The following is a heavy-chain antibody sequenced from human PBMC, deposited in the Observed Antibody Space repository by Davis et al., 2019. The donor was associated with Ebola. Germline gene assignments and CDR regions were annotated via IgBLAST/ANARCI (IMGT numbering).Heavy chain of an antibody. Sequence: PGGSLRLSCAASGFTFSSYSMNWVRQAPGKGLEWVSYISSSSSTIYYADSVKGRFTISRDNDKNSLYLQMNSLRDEDTAVYYCARGGYCSGGSCSNWFDPWGQGTLVTVSS. CDR2: ISSSSSTI. J-gene: IGHJ5*02. V-gene: IGHV3-48*02. CDR1: GFTFSSYS. CDR3: ARGGYCSGGSCSNWFDP. D-gene: IGHD2-15*01.